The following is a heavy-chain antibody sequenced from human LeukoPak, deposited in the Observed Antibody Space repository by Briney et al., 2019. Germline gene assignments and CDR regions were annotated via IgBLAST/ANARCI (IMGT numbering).Heavy chain of an antibody. V-gene: IGHV3-7*01. J-gene: IGHJ4*02. CDR2: IKQDGSEK. Sequence: GGSLRLSCAASGFTFSSYWMSWVRQAPGKGLEWVANIKQDGSEKYYVDSVKGRFTISRDNAKNSLYLQMNSLRAEDTAVYYCARERIIWFGDPLGFDYWGQGTLVTVSS. CDR3: ARERIIWFGDPLGFDY. D-gene: IGHD3-10*01. CDR1: GFTFSSYW.